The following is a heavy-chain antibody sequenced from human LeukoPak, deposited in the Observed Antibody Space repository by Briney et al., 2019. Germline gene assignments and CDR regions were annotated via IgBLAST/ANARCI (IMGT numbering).Heavy chain of an antibody. V-gene: IGHV4-59*12. CDR1: GGSISSYY. CDR3: ARGPYSSSWSEYFQH. CDR2: IYYSGST. Sequence: SETLSLTCTVSGGSISSYYWSWIRQPPGKGLEWIGYIYYSGSTNYNPSLKSRVTMSVDTSKNQFSLKLSSVTAADTAVYYCARGPYSSSWSEYFQHWGQGTLVTVSS. J-gene: IGHJ1*01. D-gene: IGHD6-13*01.